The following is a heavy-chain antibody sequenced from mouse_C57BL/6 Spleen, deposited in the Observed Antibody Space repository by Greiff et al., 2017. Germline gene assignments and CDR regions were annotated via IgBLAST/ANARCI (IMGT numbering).Heavy chain of an antibody. CDR3: ARGHYGSRRDYFDY. CDR1: GYAFTNYL. Sequence: VKVVESGAELVRPGTSVKVSCKASGYAFTNYLIEWVKQRPGQGLEWIGVINPGSGGTNYNEKFKGKATLTADKSSSTAYMQLSSLTSEDSAVYFCARGHYGSRRDYFDYWGQGTTLTVSS. D-gene: IGHD1-1*01. J-gene: IGHJ2*01. V-gene: IGHV1-54*01. CDR2: INPGSGGT.